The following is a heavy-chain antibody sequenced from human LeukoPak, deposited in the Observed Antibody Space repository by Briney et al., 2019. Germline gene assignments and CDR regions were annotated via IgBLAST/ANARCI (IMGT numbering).Heavy chain of an antibody. J-gene: IGHJ4*02. CDR2: ISGSGGST. D-gene: IGHD3-10*01. CDR1: GFTFSSYA. CDR3: AKLTNYYGSGSYYNPAFAFDY. Sequence: PGGSLRLSCAASGFTFSSYAVSWVRQAPGKGLEWVSAISGSGGSTYYADSVKGRFTISRDNSKNTLYLQMNSLRAEDTAVYYCAKLTNYYGSGSYYNPAFAFDYWGQGTLVTVSS. V-gene: IGHV3-23*01.